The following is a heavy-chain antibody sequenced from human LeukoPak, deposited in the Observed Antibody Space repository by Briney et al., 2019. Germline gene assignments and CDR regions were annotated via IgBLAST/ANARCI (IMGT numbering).Heavy chain of an antibody. D-gene: IGHD3-10*01. CDR1: GFTFSSYA. Sequence: QPGGSLRLSCAASGFTFSSYAMSWVRQAPGKGLEWVSAISGSGGSTYYADSVRGRFTISRDNSKNTLYLQMNSLRAEDTAVYYCAKAGELLWFGELYYFDYWGQGTLVTVSS. CDR3: AKAGELLWFGELYYFDY. V-gene: IGHV3-23*01. J-gene: IGHJ4*02. CDR2: ISGSGGST.